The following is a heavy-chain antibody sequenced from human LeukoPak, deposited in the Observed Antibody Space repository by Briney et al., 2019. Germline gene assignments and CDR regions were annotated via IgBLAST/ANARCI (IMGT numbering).Heavy chain of an antibody. V-gene: IGHV4-31*03. Sequence: PSQTLSLTCTVSGGSISSGGYYWSWIRQHPGKGLEWIGYIYYSGSTYYNPSLKSRVTISVDTSKNQFSLKLSSVTAADTAVYYCAREVSSPVNNWFDPWGQGTLVTVSS. D-gene: IGHD6-6*01. CDR2: IYYSGST. J-gene: IGHJ5*02. CDR1: GGSISSGGYY. CDR3: AREVSSPVNNWFDP.